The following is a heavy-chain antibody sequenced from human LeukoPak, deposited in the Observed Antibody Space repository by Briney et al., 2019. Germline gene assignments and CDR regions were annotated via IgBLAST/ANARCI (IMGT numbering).Heavy chain of an antibody. J-gene: IGHJ4*02. CDR1: GFTFSSYS. V-gene: IGHV3-21*01. CDR2: ISSSSSYI. CDR3: ARDREVGATSDY. D-gene: IGHD1-26*01. Sequence: GGSLRLSCAASGFTFSSYSMNWVRQAPGKGLEWVSSISSSSSYIYYADSVKGRFTISRDNAKNSLYLQMNSLRAEDTAVYYCARDREVGATSDYWGQGTLVTVSS.